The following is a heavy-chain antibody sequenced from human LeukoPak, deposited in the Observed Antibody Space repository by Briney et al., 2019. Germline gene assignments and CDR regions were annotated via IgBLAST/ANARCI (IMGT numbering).Heavy chain of an antibody. D-gene: IGHD2-21*02. CDR2: INPNSGGT. J-gene: IGHJ4*02. V-gene: IGHV1-2*02. Sequence: GASVKVSCKAAGYTFTDYYMHWVRQAPGQGLEWMGWINPNSGGTNYAQKFQGRVTMTRDTSISTAYMELSRLRSDDTAVYYCARRLSRGAYCGGDCYSLGYWGQGTLVTVSS. CDR3: ARRLSRGAYCGGDCYSLGY. CDR1: GYTFTDYY.